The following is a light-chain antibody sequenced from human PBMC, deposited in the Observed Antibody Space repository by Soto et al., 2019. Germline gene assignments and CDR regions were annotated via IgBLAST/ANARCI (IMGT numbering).Light chain of an antibody. CDR2: GEF. V-gene: IGKV3-15*01. J-gene: IGKJ5*01. CDR1: QSAGTN. CDR3: QKYNQWPIT. Sequence: VMTQSPATLTVSAGDSATLSCRASQSAGTNLAWYQQKPGQAPRILIHGEFTRATGIPDRFSGSGSGTELNLTISRLQSEDFAVFYCQKYNQWPITFGQGTRLEIK.